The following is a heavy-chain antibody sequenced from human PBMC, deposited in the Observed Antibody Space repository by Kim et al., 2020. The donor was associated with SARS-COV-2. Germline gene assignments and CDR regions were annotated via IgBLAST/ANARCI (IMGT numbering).Heavy chain of an antibody. Sequence: ASVKVSCKASGYTFTSYGISWVRQAPGQGLEWMGWISAYNGNTNYAQKLQGRVTMTTDTSTSTAYMELRSLRSDDTAVYYCARDPWSRFGAQVIYYYYYYGMDVWGQGTTVTVSS. D-gene: IGHD3-10*01. V-gene: IGHV1-18*04. CDR3: ARDPWSRFGAQVIYYYYYYGMDV. CDR2: ISAYNGNT. CDR1: GYTFTSYG. J-gene: IGHJ6*02.